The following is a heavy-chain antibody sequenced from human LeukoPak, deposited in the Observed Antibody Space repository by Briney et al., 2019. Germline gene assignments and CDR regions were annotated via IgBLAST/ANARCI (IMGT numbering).Heavy chain of an antibody. CDR2: INPNSGGT. CDR1: GYTFTNFD. V-gene: IGHV1-2*02. Sequence: PGASVKVSCKASGYTFTNFDINWVRQAPGQGLEWMGWINPNSGGTNYAQKFQGRVTMTRDKSISTAYMELSRLRSDDTAVYYCATGDYDFWSGPFDIWGQGTMVTVSS. CDR3: ATGDYDFWSGPFDI. J-gene: IGHJ3*02. D-gene: IGHD3-3*01.